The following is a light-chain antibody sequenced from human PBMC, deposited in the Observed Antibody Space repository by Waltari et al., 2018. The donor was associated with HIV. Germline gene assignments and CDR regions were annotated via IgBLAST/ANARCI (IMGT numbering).Light chain of an antibody. CDR3: QQSYSGLT. CDR2: AAS. CDR1: HTINIY. V-gene: IGKV1-39*01. J-gene: IGKJ3*01. Sequence: DLQMTPFPSSLSASLGDRVTITSRASHTINIYLNWYRQKPGKAPDLRIYAASSLQSGVPSRFSGTGSGTEFTLTINGLQGEDFATYYCQQSYSGLTFGPGTKVDV.